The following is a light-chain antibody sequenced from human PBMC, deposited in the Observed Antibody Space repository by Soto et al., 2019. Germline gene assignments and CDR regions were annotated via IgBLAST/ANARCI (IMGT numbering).Light chain of an antibody. Sequence: EIVVTQSPATLSVSPGESATLSCRASQSVFSNLAWYQQKPGQAPRLLIYDASTRATDVPARFSGSGSGTEFILTISSLQSEDFAVYYCQQYNFWPRTFGQGTKVEIK. J-gene: IGKJ1*01. V-gene: IGKV3-15*01. CDR1: QSVFSN. CDR3: QQYNFWPRT. CDR2: DAS.